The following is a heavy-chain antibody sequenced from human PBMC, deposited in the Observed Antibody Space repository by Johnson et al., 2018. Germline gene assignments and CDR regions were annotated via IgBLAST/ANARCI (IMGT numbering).Heavy chain of an antibody. J-gene: IGHJ6*02. D-gene: IGHD6-6*01. Sequence: QVQLQESGPGLVKPSETLSLTCTVSGGSISSSSYYWGWIRQPPGKGLEWIGSIYYSGSTYYNPSLKSRVTISVDTSKNQFSLKLSSVTAADTAVYYCARGFEYSSSSINGNDVQYYYYGMDVWGQGTTVTVSS. CDR2: IYYSGST. CDR3: ARGFEYSSSSINGNDVQYYYYGMDV. V-gene: IGHV4-39*01. CDR1: GGSISSSSYY.